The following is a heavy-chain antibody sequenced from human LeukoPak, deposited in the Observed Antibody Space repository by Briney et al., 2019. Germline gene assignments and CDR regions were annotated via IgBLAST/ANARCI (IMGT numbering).Heavy chain of an antibody. D-gene: IGHD2-2*01. J-gene: IGHJ6*03. CDR3: AKGPVVPDGDFYYYYMDV. CDR1: GFTFSSYA. CDR2: ISYDGSNK. Sequence: GGSLRLSCAASGFTFSSYAMHWVRQAPGKGLEWVAVISYDGSNKYYADSVKGRFTISRDNSKNTLYLQMNSLRAEDTAVYYRAKGPVVPDGDFYYYYMDVWGKGTTVTVSS. V-gene: IGHV3-30-3*01.